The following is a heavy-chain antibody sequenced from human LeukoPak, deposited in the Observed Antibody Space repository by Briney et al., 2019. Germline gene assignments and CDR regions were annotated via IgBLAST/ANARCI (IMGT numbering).Heavy chain of an antibody. CDR1: GFTFSDYA. CDR2: ITGNGATT. J-gene: IGHJ4*02. V-gene: IGHV3-23*01. D-gene: IGHD5-18*01. CDR3: VLHYFEY. Sequence: GGSLRLSCAASGFTFSDYAMNWVRQAPGKGLEWVSSITGNGATTYYADSVKGRFTISRDNSQNTLHLQMNSLYCSKGGYSFGVLHYFEYWGQGALVTVSS.